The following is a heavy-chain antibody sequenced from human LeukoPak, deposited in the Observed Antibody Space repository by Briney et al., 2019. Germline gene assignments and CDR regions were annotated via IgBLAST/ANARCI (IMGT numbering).Heavy chain of an antibody. CDR2: IRGSDDST. J-gene: IGHJ4*02. CDR3: AKGSLSGGTCYFDK. Sequence: GGSLRLSCAASGFTFSSYAMSWVRQAPGKGLEWVSVIRGSDDSTYYADSVKGRFTISRDNSKNTLYLQMNSLRAEDTAIYYCAKGSLSGGTCYFDKWGQGILVTVSS. D-gene: IGHD2-15*01. V-gene: IGHV3-23*01. CDR1: GFTFSSYA.